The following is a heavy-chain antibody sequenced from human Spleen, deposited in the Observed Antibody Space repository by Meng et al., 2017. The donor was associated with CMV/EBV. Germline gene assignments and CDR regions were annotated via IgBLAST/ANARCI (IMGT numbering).Heavy chain of an antibody. V-gene: IGHV3-21*01. CDR1: GFNFSSSS. CDR3: ALTTVTTPFDY. J-gene: IGHJ4*02. Sequence: LSGAASGFNFSSSSMNWVRQAPGKGLEWVSSISSSSSYIYYADSVKGRFTISRDNAKNSLYLQMNSLRAEDTAVYYCALTTVTTPFDYWGQGTLVTVSS. D-gene: IGHD4-11*01. CDR2: ISSSSSYI.